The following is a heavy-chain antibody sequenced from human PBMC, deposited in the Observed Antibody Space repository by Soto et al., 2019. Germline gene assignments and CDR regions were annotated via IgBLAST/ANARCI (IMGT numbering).Heavy chain of an antibody. CDR1: GFTFSSYA. CDR3: ARDRLWFGTNQGDYFDY. CDR2: ISGSGGST. D-gene: IGHD3-10*01. Sequence: GGSLRLSCAASGFTFSSYAMSWVRQAPGKGLEWVSAISGSGGSTYYADSVKGRFTISRDNAKNSLYLQMNSLRAEDTAVYYCARDRLWFGTNQGDYFDYWGQGTLVTVSS. V-gene: IGHV3-23*01. J-gene: IGHJ4*02.